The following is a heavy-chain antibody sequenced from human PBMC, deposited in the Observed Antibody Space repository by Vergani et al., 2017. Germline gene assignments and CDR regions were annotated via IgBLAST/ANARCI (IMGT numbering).Heavy chain of an antibody. D-gene: IGHD5-12*01. J-gene: IGHJ6*03. Sequence: EVQLLESGGGLVQPGGSLRLSCVASGFTFSSYAMHWVRQAPGKGLEYVSGISSNGGSTYYASSVKGRFTISRDNSKNTLYLQMGSLKAEDMAVYYCARDGRGSSSYYYLDVWGKGTTVTVSS. V-gene: IGHV3-64*01. CDR3: ARDGRGSSSYYYLDV. CDR2: ISSNGGST. CDR1: GFTFSSYA.